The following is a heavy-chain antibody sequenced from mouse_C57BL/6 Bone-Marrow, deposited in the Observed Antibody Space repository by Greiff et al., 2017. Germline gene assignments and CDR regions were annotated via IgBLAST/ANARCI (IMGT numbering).Heavy chain of an antibody. CDR2: ISGGGGNT. V-gene: IGHV5-9*01. CDR1: GFTFSSYT. Sequence: VQLKESGGGLVKPGGSLKLSCAASGFTFSSYTMSWVRQTPEKRLQWVAAISGGGGNTYYPDSVKGRFTISMDNDKNILYLQMRSLGSEDTALYYCSRQVTTVLATKYFDVWGTETTVTVAS. CDR3: SRQVTTVLATKYFDV. J-gene: IGHJ1*03. D-gene: IGHD1-1*01.